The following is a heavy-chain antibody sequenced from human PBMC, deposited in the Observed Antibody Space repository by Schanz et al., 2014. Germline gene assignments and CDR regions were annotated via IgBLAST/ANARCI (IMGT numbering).Heavy chain of an antibody. CDR2: VSRDGSET. CDR1: GFTFSRYW. CDR3: ARGASRDYFAMDV. V-gene: IGHV3-74*02. Sequence: EVHLVESGGGLVQPGGSLRLSCAASGFTFSRYWFHWVRQPPGKGLLWVSRVSRDGSETTYVDSVRGRFTISRDTAKNTVFLQMNNLRAEDTAVYYCARGASRDYFAMDVWGQGTTVTVSS. J-gene: IGHJ6*02.